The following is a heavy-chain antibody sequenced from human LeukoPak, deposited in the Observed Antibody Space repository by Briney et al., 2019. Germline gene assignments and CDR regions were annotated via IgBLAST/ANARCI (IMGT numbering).Heavy chain of an antibody. CDR1: GFTVSNYY. V-gene: IGHV3-53*01. D-gene: IGHD1-14*01. CDR2: IYTDDRT. CDR3: ARFRYGIYYFDY. J-gene: IGHJ4*02. Sequence: GGSLRLSCAASGFTVSNYYMSWVRQAPGKGLEWVSDIYTDDRTYYADSVKGRFTISRDDSKNMLFLQMDSLRVEDTAVYYCARFRYGIYYFDYWGQGTLVTVSS.